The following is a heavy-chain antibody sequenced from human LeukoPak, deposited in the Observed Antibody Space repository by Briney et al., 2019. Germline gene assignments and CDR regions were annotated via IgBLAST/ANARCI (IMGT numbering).Heavy chain of an antibody. CDR1: GGSISSYY. CDR3: ARDYGSGRRYYYMDV. Sequence: SETLSLTCAVSGGSISSYYWSWIRQPPGKGLEWIGYIHYSGSTTYNPSLKSRVTISGDTSKNQFSLKLSSVTAADTAVYYCARDYGSGRRYYYMDVWGKGTTVTVSS. D-gene: IGHD3-10*01. V-gene: IGHV4-59*12. CDR2: IHYSGST. J-gene: IGHJ6*03.